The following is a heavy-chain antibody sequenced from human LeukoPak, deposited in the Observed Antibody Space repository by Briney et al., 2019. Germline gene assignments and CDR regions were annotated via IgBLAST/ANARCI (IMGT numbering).Heavy chain of an antibody. Sequence: SETLSLTCAVYGGSFSGYYWSWIRQPPGKGLEWIGEINHSGSTNYNPSLKSRVTISVDTSKNQSSLKLSSVTAADTAVYYCARGDLQSIAVAGRRYFDYWGQGTLVTVSS. CDR3: ARGDLQSIAVAGRRYFDY. CDR2: INHSGST. CDR1: GGSFSGYY. J-gene: IGHJ4*02. V-gene: IGHV4-34*01. D-gene: IGHD6-19*01.